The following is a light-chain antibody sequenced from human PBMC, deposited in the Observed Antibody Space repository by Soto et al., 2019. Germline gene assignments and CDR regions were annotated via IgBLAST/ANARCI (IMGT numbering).Light chain of an antibody. CDR1: QSVSSY. V-gene: IGKV3-11*01. J-gene: IGKJ1*01. Sequence: VLTQSPATLSLSPGERATLSCRASQSVSSYLAWYQQKPGQAPRLLIYDASNRATGIPARFSGSGSGTDFTLTISSLEPEDFAVYSCQQRSNWPPTFGQGTKV. CDR2: DAS. CDR3: QQRSNWPPT.